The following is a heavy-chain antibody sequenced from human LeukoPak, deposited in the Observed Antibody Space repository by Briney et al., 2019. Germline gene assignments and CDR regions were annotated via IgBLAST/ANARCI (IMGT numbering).Heavy chain of an antibody. CDR2: INPNSGGT. V-gene: IGHV1-2*02. D-gene: IGHD6-6*01. Sequence: ASVKLSCKASGYTFTGYYMHWVRQAPGQGLEWMGWINPNSGGTNYAQKFQGRVTMTRDTSISTAYMELSRLRSADTAVYYCAREHSSSSSRYFDYWGQGTLVTVSS. J-gene: IGHJ4*02. CDR1: GYTFTGYY. CDR3: AREHSSSSSRYFDY.